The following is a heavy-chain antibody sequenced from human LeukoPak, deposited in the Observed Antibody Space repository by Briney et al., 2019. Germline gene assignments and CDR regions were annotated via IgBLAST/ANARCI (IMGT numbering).Heavy chain of an antibody. Sequence: PGGSLRLSCAASGFTFSTYGMHWVRQAPGKGLEWVAVIWYDGRKEYYADSVKGRFTISRDNSKNTLYLQMNSLRVEDTAMYYYARDSRDLTVTATEFDYWGQGTLVTVSS. J-gene: IGHJ4*02. D-gene: IGHD4-17*01. CDR1: GFTFSTYG. V-gene: IGHV3-33*01. CDR2: IWYDGRKE. CDR3: ARDSRDLTVTATEFDY.